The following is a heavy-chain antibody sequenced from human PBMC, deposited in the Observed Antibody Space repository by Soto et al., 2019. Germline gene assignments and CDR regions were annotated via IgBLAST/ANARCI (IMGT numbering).Heavy chain of an antibody. CDR1: GFTFSSYA. CDR3: VKSTAAGPDLYYFDY. CDR2: ISSNGGST. D-gene: IGHD6-13*01. V-gene: IGHV3-64D*08. Sequence: SGGSLRLSCSASGFTFSSYAMHWVRQAPGKGLEYVSAISSNGGSTYYADSVKGRFTISRDNSKNTLYLQMSSLRAEDTAVYYCVKSTAAGPDLYYFDYWGQGTLVTVSS. J-gene: IGHJ4*02.